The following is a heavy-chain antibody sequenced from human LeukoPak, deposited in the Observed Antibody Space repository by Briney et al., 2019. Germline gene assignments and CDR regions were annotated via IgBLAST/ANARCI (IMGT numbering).Heavy chain of an antibody. J-gene: IGHJ4*02. CDR2: IYHSGST. V-gene: IGHV4-38-2*01. D-gene: IGHD3-3*01. Sequence: SETLSLTCAVSGYSISSGYYWGWIRQPPGKGLEWIGSIYHSGSTYYNPSLKSRVTISVDTSKNQFSLKLSSVTAADTAVYYCASGYDFWSGYHLFDCWGQGTLVTVSS. CDR3: ASGYDFWSGYHLFDC. CDR1: GYSISSGYY.